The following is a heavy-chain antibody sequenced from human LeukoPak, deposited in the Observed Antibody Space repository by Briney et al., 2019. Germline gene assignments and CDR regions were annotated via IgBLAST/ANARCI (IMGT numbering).Heavy chain of an antibody. CDR1: GYTFTSYG. CDR3: ARDPITIFGVVNNYYYYYGMDV. CDR2: ISAYNGNT. V-gene: IGHV1-18*01. D-gene: IGHD3-3*01. J-gene: IGHJ6*02. Sequence: ASVKVSCKASGYTFTSYGISWVRQAPGQGLEWMGWISAYNGNTNYAQKFQGRVTITADESTSTAYMELSSLRSEDTAVYYCARDPITIFGVVNNYYYYYGMDVWGQGTTVTVSS.